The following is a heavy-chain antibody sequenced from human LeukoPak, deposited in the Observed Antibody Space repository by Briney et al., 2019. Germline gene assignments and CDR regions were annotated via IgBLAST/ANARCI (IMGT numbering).Heavy chain of an antibody. V-gene: IGHV3-30*04. CDR1: GFTFSSYA. CDR2: ISYDGSNK. CDR3: ARARSPPRYFDWLLAAFDP. D-gene: IGHD3-9*01. Sequence: PGRSLRLSCAASGFTFSSYAMHWVRQAPGKGLEWVAVISYDGSNKYYADSVKGRFTISRDNSKNTLYLQMNSLRAEDTAVYYCARARSPPRYFDWLLAAFDPWGQGTLVTVSS. J-gene: IGHJ5*02.